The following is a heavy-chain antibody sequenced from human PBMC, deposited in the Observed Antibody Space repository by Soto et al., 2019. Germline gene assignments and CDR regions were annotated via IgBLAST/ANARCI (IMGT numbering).Heavy chain of an antibody. V-gene: IGHV3-48*03. CDR1: GFTFSSFA. D-gene: IGHD2-2*01. J-gene: IGHJ5*02. Sequence: EVQLVESGGCLVQPGGSLRLSCAASGFTFSSFAMNWVRQAPGKRRARVSYISSSGSTIYYADSVKGRFTISRDNAKNSLYLQMNSLRVEDTSVYYCASQPAVWLYNWFDPWGQGTLVTVSS. CDR2: ISSSGSTI. CDR3: ASQPAVWLYNWFDP.